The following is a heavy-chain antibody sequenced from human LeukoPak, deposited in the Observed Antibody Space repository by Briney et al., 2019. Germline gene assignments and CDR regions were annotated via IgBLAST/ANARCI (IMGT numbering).Heavy chain of an antibody. CDR1: DDSISDYY. CDR2: FHNSGTS. CDR3: TRGAGWLIDY. D-gene: IGHD3-16*01. V-gene: IGHV4-59*01. J-gene: IGHJ4*02. Sequence: SETLSLTCTVSDDSISDYYRGWIRQPPGKGLEWIGYFHNSGTSTYNPSLKSRVTISADTSKNQFSLKLSSLTTADTAVYCCTRGAGWLIDYWGQGILVTVSS.